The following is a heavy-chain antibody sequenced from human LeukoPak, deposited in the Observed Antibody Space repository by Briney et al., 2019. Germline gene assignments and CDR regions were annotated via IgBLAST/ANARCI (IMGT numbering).Heavy chain of an antibody. CDR1: GYTFTCYY. V-gene: IGHV1-69*06. CDR2: IIPIFGTA. CDR3: ARAGGRSWFDS. J-gene: IGHJ5*01. Sequence: SVKVSCKASGYTFTCYYMHWVRQAPGQGLEWMGGIIPIFGTANYAQKFQGRVTITADKSTSTAYMELSSLRSEDTAVYYCARAGGRSWFDSWGQGTLVTVSS.